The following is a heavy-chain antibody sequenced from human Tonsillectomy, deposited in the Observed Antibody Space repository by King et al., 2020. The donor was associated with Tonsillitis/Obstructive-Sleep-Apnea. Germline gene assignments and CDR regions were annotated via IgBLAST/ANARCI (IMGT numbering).Heavy chain of an antibody. V-gene: IGHV1-2*04. CDR1: GYTFTGYY. D-gene: IGHD2-2*01. CDR2: IKPNSGGT. J-gene: IGHJ5*02. Sequence: QLVQSGAEVKKPGASVKVSCKASGYTFTGYYIHWVRQAPGQGLEWMGWIKPNSGGTKYAQKFQGWVTMTRDTSISTGYMELSRLRSDDTAVYYCAVAPPGAIGWFDPWGQGALVTVSS. CDR3: AVAPPGAIGWFDP.